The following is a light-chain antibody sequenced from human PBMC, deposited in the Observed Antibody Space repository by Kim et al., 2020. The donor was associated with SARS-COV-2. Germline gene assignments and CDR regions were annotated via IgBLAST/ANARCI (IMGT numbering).Light chain of an antibody. CDR1: QSISNY. Sequence: DIQMTQSPSSLSASVGDRVTITCRASQSISNYLNWYQQKPGKAPKLLISAASSLQSGVPSRFSGSGSGTDFTLTISSLQPEDFATYHCQQNYDTPLTFGGGTKVDIK. CDR2: AAS. CDR3: QQNYDTPLT. V-gene: IGKV1-39*01. J-gene: IGKJ4*01.